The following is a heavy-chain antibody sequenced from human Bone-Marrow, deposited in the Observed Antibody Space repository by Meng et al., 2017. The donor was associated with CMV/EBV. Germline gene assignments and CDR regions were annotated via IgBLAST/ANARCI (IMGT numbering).Heavy chain of an antibody. CDR1: GGSISRGDYY. D-gene: IGHD3-9*01. V-gene: IGHV4-30-4*08. CDR2: IYYKGGT. Sequence: LRLSCTVSGGSISRGDYYWSWIRQSPGKGLEWIGYIYYKGGTFYNPSLKSRVTISVDTSKNQFSLKLSSVTAADTAVYYCARGPEGRGYFDWSGRFDPWGQGTLVTVSS. J-gene: IGHJ5*02. CDR3: ARGPEGRGYFDWSGRFDP.